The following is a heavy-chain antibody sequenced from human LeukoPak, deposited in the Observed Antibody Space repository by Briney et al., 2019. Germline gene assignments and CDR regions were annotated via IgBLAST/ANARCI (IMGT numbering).Heavy chain of an antibody. D-gene: IGHD3-16*01. J-gene: IGHJ6*04. CDR1: GFTFTTYW. Sequence: PGGSLRLSCAASGFTFTTYWMHWVRQAPGKGLVWVSRINIDGSTTSYADSVKGRFTISRDNSKNTLYLQMNSLRAEDTAVYYCAKALYDYVWGTFMDVWGEGTTVTISS. CDR2: INIDGSTT. V-gene: IGHV3-74*01. CDR3: AKALYDYVWGTFMDV.